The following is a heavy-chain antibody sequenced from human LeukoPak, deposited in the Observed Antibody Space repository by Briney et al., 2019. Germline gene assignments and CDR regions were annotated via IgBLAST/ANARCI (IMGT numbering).Heavy chain of an antibody. CDR3: AKDHGGIAI. D-gene: IGHD6-13*01. CDR1: GVTFSSYG. Sequence: RGSLSLSCAVSGVTFSSYGMHWVRQAPGQGMEWMAVISYDGSNEYYADSVKGRFTISRDNSKNTLYLQMNSLRAEDTAVYYCAKDHGGIAIWGPGTMVTVSS. J-gene: IGHJ3*02. V-gene: IGHV3-30*18. CDR2: ISYDGSNE.